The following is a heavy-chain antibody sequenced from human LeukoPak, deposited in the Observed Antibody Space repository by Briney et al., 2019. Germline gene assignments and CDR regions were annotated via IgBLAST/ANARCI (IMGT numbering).Heavy chain of an antibody. CDR1: GGPITRSSYH. J-gene: IGHJ6*03. V-gene: IGHV4-39*07. Sequence: SETLSLTCTVSGGPITRSSYHWGWIRQPPGKGLEWIGSIYYSGTTYYNPSLKSRVTISVDTSKNQFSLKLSSVTAADTAVYYCARSLGATTSYYYYYMDVWGKGTTVTISS. CDR3: ARSLGATTSYYYYYMDV. CDR2: IYYSGTT. D-gene: IGHD1-26*01.